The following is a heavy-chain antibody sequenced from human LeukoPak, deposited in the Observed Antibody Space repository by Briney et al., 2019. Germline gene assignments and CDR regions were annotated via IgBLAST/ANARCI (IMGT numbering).Heavy chain of an antibody. D-gene: IGHD2-2*01. CDR2: IYYSGST. V-gene: IGHV4-39*01. Sequence: PSETLSLTCTVSGGSISSSSYYLGWIRQPPGKGLEWIGSIYYSGSTYYNPSLKSRVTISVDTSKNQFSLKLSSVTAADTAVYYCARQLGYCSSTSCYADKVDYWGQGTLVTVSS. CDR1: GGSISSSSYY. J-gene: IGHJ4*02. CDR3: ARQLGYCSSTSCYADKVDY.